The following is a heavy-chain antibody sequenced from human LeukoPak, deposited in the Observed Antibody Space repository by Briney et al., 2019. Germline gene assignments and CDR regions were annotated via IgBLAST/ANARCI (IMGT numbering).Heavy chain of an antibody. CDR1: GYTFTGYY. CDR3: ARGVTTIPYFDY. V-gene: IGHV1-3*01. Sequence: GASVKVSCKASGYTFTGYYMHWVRQAPGQRLEWMGWINAGNGNTKYSQKFQGRVTITRDTSASTAYMELSSLRSEDTAVYYCARGVTTIPYFDYWGQGTLVTVSS. CDR2: INAGNGNT. J-gene: IGHJ4*02. D-gene: IGHD4-17*01.